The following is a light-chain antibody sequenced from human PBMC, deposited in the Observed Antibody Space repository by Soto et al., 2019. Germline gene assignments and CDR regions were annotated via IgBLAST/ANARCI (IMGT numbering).Light chain of an antibody. Sequence: QSALTQPPSASGSPGQSVTISCIGTSSDVGGYNYVSWYQQHPGKAPKLMIYEVIKRPSGVPDRFSGSKSGHTASLTVSGLQAEDEGDYYCSSYAASNNLGVFGGGTKLTVL. CDR1: SSDVGGYNY. V-gene: IGLV2-8*01. J-gene: IGLJ2*01. CDR3: SSYAASNNLGV. CDR2: EVI.